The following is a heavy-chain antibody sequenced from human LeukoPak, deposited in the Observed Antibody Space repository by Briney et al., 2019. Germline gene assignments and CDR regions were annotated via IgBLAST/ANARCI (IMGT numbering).Heavy chain of an antibody. CDR3: ARDVFGDYGGLDY. CDR1: GFTFRTYA. CDR2: ISGSGGYT. Sequence: PGGSLRLSCAASGFTFRTYAMTWVRQAPGKGLEWLSGISGSGGYTYSAESVKGRFTISRDNSENTLYLQMNSLRAEDTAVYYCARDVFGDYGGLDYWGQGTLVTASS. D-gene: IGHD4-23*01. V-gene: IGHV3-23*01. J-gene: IGHJ4*02.